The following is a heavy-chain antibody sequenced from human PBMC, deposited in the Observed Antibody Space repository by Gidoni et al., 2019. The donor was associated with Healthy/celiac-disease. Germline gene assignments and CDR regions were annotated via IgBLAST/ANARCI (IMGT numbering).Heavy chain of an antibody. J-gene: IGHJ6*02. V-gene: IGHV3-30*18. D-gene: IGHD4-17*01. CDR1: VFTFSRSG. CDR3: AKDGEATVTLVYYYYGMDV. Sequence: QVQLVESGGGVVQPGRSLRLSCAASVFTFSRSGLPWVRQAPGKGLEWVAVISYDGSNKYYADSVKGRFTISRDNSKNTLYLQMNSLRAEDTAVYYCAKDGEATVTLVYYYYGMDVWGQGTTVTVSS. CDR2: ISYDGSNK.